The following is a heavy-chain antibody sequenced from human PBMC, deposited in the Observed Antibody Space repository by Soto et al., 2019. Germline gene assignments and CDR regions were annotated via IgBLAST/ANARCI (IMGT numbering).Heavy chain of an antibody. CDR3: ARAGGYRFFFDY. V-gene: IGHV3-33*01. Sequence: GGSLRLSCAASGFTFSSYGMHWVRQAPGKGLEWVAVIWYDGSNKYYADSVKGRFTISRDNSKNTLHLQMNSLRAEDTAVYYCARAGGYRFFFDYWGQGTLVTVSS. D-gene: IGHD5-18*01. CDR2: IWYDGSNK. J-gene: IGHJ4*02. CDR1: GFTFSSYG.